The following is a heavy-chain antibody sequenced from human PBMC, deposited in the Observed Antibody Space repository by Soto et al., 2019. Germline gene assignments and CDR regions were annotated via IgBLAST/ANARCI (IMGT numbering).Heavy chain of an antibody. J-gene: IGHJ3*02. D-gene: IGHD3-22*01. V-gene: IGHV1-46*01. CDR1: GYTFTSYY. Sequence: ASLKVSCKASGYTFTSYYMHWARQAPGKGLEWMGIINPSGGSTSYAQKFQGRVTMTRDTSTSTVYMELSSLRSEDTAVYYCARDNYDSSGPYAFDIWGQGTMVTVSS. CDR3: ARDNYDSSGPYAFDI. CDR2: INPSGGST.